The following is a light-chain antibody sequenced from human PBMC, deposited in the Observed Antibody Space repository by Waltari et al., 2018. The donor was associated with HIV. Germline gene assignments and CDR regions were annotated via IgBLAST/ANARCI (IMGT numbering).Light chain of an antibody. CDR2: DDK. V-gene: IGLV3-21*01. CDR1: NIGDKH. CDR3: QVFENSRDQA. J-gene: IGLJ1*01. Sequence: YVLTQPPSVSVAPGKTATITCGGNNIGDKHVHWYQQKSGQAPVLVIYDDKWRPSGIPARMSGSNSGGTATLTISGVEVGDEAEYYCQVFENSRDQAFGTGTKVTVL.